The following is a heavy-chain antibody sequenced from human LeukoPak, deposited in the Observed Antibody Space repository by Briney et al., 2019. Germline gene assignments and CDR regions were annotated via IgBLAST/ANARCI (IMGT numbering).Heavy chain of an antibody. V-gene: IGHV3-7*04. CDR3: ARARLAVSGNYFEN. J-gene: IGHJ4*02. Sequence: ETLSLTCTVSGVSISSSNSYWGWIRQPPGKGLEWVANIKEDGSEKYYVDSVKGRFTISRDNAKNSLYLQMNSLRVEDTAVYHCARARLAVSGNYFENWGQGTLVTVSS. CDR2: IKEDGSEK. D-gene: IGHD6-19*01. CDR1: GVSISSSNSY.